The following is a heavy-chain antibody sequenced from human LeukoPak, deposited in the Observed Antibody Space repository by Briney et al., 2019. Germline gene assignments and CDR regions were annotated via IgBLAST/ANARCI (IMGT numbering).Heavy chain of an antibody. V-gene: IGHV4-4*07. Sequence: SETLSLTCTVSGGSISSYYWSWIRQPAGKGLEWIGRIYTSGSTNYNPSLKSRVTMSVDTSKNQFSLKLSSVTAADTAVYYCARVSYDSSGYYYSYAFDIWGQGTMVTVSP. CDR3: ARVSYDSSGYYYSYAFDI. D-gene: IGHD3-22*01. J-gene: IGHJ3*02. CDR1: GGSISSYY. CDR2: IYTSGST.